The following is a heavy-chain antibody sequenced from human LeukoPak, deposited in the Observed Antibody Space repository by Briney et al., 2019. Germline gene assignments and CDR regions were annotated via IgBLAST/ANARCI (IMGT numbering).Heavy chain of an antibody. V-gene: IGHV1-69*05. CDR3: ARWGTNWFDP. D-gene: IGHD3-16*01. CDR2: VIPIYGTP. CDR1: GGSFSTSG. J-gene: IGHJ5*02. Sequence: ASVKVSCKASGGSFSTSGFSWVRQAPGQGLEWMGGVIPIYGTPSYAQKFQGRVTITTDESTSTAYMELSSLRSEDTAVYYCARWGTNWFDPWGQGTLVTVSS.